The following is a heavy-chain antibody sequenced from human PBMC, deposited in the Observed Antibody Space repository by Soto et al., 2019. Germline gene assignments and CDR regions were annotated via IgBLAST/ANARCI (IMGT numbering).Heavy chain of an antibody. Sequence: ASVKVSCKASGYTFTGYYMHWVRQAPGQGLEWMGWINPNSGGTNYAQKFQGWVTMTRDTSISTAYMELSRLRSDDTAVYYCARGHNWNYKQGNWLDPWGQGTLVTVSS. CDR3: ARGHNWNYKQGNWLDP. D-gene: IGHD1-7*01. V-gene: IGHV1-2*04. CDR2: INPNSGGT. J-gene: IGHJ5*02. CDR1: GYTFTGYY.